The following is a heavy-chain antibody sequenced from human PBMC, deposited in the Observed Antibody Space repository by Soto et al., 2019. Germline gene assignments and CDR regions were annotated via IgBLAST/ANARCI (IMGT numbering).Heavy chain of an antibody. D-gene: IGHD1-1*01. Sequence: PGESLKISCKGSGYSFTSYWIGWVRQMPGKGLEWMGIIYPGDSDTRYSPSFQGQATISADKSISPAYLQWSSLTASDTAMYYCARRVLLEREFKHRDYYGMDGWGKGTRVTVAS. J-gene: IGHJ6*04. CDR2: IYPGDSDT. CDR1: GYSFTSYW. CDR3: ARRVLLEREFKHRDYYGMDG. V-gene: IGHV5-51*01.